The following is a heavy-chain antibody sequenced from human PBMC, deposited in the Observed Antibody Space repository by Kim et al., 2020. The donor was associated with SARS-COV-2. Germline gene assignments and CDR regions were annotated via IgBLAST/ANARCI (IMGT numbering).Heavy chain of an antibody. CDR3: AKTRWGFGELWNWFDP. CDR1: GFTFDDYA. V-gene: IGHV3-9*01. CDR2: ISWNSGSI. J-gene: IGHJ5*02. D-gene: IGHD3-10*01. Sequence: GGSLRLSCAASGFTFDDYAMHWVRQAPGKGLEWVSGISWNSGSIGYADSVKGRFTISRDNAKNSLYLQMNSLRAEDTALYYCAKTRWGFGELWNWFDPWGQGTLVPVSS.